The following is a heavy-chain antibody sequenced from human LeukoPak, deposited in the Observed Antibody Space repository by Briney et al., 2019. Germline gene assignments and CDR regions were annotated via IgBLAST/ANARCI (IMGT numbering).Heavy chain of an antibody. Sequence: SETLSLTCTVSGVSISSSNSYWGWIRQPPGKGLEWIGNIYHSGSTYYNPSLKSRVTISVDTSKNQFSLKLSSVTAADTAVYYCARELLSGDPSIGNWGQGTLVTVSS. D-gene: IGHD7-27*01. V-gene: IGHV4-39*07. J-gene: IGHJ4*02. CDR2: IYHSGST. CDR3: ARELLSGDPSIGN. CDR1: GVSISSSNSY.